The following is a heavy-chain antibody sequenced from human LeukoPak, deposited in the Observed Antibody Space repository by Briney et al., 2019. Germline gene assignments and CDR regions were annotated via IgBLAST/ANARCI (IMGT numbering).Heavy chain of an antibody. Sequence: GGSLRLSCVASGFTFSSSWMTWVRQARGMGLERVANIKADGTGKYYVDSVRGRFSISRDNAKNSLYLELNSLRAEDTGVYYCARAGEPTILDYRGQGSLVTVSS. J-gene: IGHJ4*02. CDR2: IKADGTGK. V-gene: IGHV3-7*01. D-gene: IGHD3-16*01. CDR3: ARAGEPTILDY. CDR1: GFTFSSSW.